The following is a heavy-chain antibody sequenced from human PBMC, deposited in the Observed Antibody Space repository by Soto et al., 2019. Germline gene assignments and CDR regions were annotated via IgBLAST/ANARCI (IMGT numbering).Heavy chain of an antibody. CDR2: ISSSGSTI. Sequence: QVQLVESGGGLVKPGGSLRLSCAASGFTFSDYYMSWIRQAPGKGLEWVSYISSSGSTIYYADSVKGRFTISRDNAKNSLYLPMNSLRAEDTAVYYCARSRYCSSTSCPPGHYYYYYMDVWGKGTTVTVSS. CDR1: GFTFSDYY. CDR3: ARSRYCSSTSCPPGHYYYYYMDV. J-gene: IGHJ6*03. D-gene: IGHD2-2*01. V-gene: IGHV3-11*01.